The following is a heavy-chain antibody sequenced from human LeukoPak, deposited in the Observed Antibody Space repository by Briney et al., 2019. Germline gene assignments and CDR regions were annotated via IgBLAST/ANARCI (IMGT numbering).Heavy chain of an antibody. V-gene: IGHV1-46*01. CDR1: GGTFSSYA. CDR3: AGGTTNTKGAFDM. CDR2: INPSGSST. Sequence: ASVKVSCKASGGTFSSYAISWVRQAPGRGLEWMGIINPSGSSTSYAQKFQGRVTMTRDTSTSTVYMELSSLRSEDTAVYYCAGGTTNTKGAFDMWGQGTMVTVSS. D-gene: IGHD2-8*01. J-gene: IGHJ3*02.